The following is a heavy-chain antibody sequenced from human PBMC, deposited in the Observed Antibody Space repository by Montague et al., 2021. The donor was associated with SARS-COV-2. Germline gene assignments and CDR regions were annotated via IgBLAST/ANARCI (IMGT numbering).Heavy chain of an antibody. D-gene: IGHD4-11*01. CDR1: GGSISTIVNF. J-gene: IGHJ4*02. Sequence: SETLSLTCTFSGGSISTIVNFWGWIRQPPGKGLEWIGSISYTGSTCHNPSLKSRVTMSVDTSKNQFSLKLNSVTAADTAVYYCARSGDPGTTVTYLYWGQGTLVTVSS. CDR3: ARSGDPGTTVTYLY. CDR2: ISYTGST. V-gene: IGHV4-39*07.